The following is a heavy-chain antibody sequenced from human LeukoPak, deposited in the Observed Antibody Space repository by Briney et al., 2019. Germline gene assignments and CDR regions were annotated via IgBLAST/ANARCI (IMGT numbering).Heavy chain of an antibody. D-gene: IGHD1-26*01. CDR2: VDHNGST. J-gene: IGHJ4*02. CDR1: DDSITMYY. Sequence: DPSETLSLTCTVSDDSITMYYWTWVRQPPGKGLEWIGYVDHNGSTKFNPSLKGRVCIANDPSKNFYSLKLSSMTGPDTAVLSEAREEALGSGSFDYWGQGTLVTVSS. V-gene: IGHV4-59*01. CDR3: AREEALGSGSFDY.